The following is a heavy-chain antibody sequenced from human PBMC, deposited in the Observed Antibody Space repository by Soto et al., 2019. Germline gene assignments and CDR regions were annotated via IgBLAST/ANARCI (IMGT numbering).Heavy chain of an antibody. D-gene: IGHD6-19*01. CDR3: ANPPRLAVHTVRDP. J-gene: IGHJ5*02. CDR1: GFTFSSYA. V-gene: IGHV3-23*01. Sequence: GVSLRLSCAASGFTFSSYAMSWVRQAPGKGLEWVSAISGSGGSTYYADSVKGRFTISRDNSKNTLYLKMNSLRAEDTAVYYCANPPRLAVHTVRDPWGQGTLVTVSS. CDR2: ISGSGGST.